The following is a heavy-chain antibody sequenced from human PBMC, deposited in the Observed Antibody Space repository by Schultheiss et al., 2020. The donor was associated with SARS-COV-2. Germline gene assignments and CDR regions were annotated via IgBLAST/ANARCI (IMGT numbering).Heavy chain of an antibody. J-gene: IGHJ6*02. D-gene: IGHD5-18*01. CDR3: AKDLMSSIQLWFRGKDYYYGMDV. CDR1: GFTFSSYA. Sequence: GGSLRLSCAASGFTFSSYAMHWVRQAPGKGLEWVAVIWYDGSNKYYADSVKGRFTISRDNSKNTLYLQMNSLRAEDTAVYYCAKDLMSSIQLWFRGKDYYYGMDVWGQGTTVTVSS. CDR2: IWYDGSNK. V-gene: IGHV3-33*06.